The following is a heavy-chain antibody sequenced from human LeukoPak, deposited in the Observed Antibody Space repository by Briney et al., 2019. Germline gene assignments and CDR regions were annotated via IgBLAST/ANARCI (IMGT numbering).Heavy chain of an antibody. Sequence: GGSLRLSCAASGFTFSSYGMHWVRQAPGKGLEWVSAISGSGGSTYYADSVKGRFTISRDNSKNTLYLQMNSLRAEDTAVYYCAKIEGDSVDIVVVPAATHFDYWGQGTLVTVSS. D-gene: IGHD2-2*01. CDR3: AKIEGDSVDIVVVPAATHFDY. J-gene: IGHJ4*02. V-gene: IGHV3-23*01. CDR1: GFTFSSYG. CDR2: ISGSGGST.